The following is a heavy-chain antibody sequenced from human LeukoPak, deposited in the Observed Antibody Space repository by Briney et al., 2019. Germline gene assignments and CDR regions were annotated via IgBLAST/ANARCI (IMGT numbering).Heavy chain of an antibody. CDR1: GYSFIDYD. D-gene: IGHD3-10*01. J-gene: IGHJ4*02. CDR3: ARGFTMVRGVIITLKPLGY. CDR2: MNPNSGST. V-gene: IGHV1-8*01. Sequence: ASVKVSCKASGYSFIDYDVNWVRQATGQGLEWMGWMNPNSGSTGYAQKFQGRVTMTRNTSISTAYMELSSLRSEDTAVYYCARGFTMVRGVIITLKPLGYWGQGTLVTVSS.